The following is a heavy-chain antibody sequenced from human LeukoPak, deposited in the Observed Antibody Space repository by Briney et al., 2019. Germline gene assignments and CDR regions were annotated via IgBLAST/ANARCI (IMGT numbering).Heavy chain of an antibody. CDR3: ARDEWELPDAFDI. V-gene: IGHV1-69*13. CDR1: GGTFSSYA. J-gene: IGHJ3*02. CDR2: IIPIFGTA. D-gene: IGHD1-26*01. Sequence: SVKVSCKASGGTFSSYAISWVRQAPGQGLEWMGGIIPIFGTANYAQKFQGRVTITADESTSTAYMELSSLRSEDTAVYYCARDEWELPDAFDIWGQGAMVTVSS.